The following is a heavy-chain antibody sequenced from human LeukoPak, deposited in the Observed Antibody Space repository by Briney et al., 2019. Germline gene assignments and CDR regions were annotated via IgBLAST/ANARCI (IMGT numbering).Heavy chain of an antibody. V-gene: IGHV3-30-3*01. CDR2: ISYDGSNK. J-gene: IGHJ3*02. Sequence: GGSLRLSCAASGFTFSSYAMHWVRQAPGKGLEWVAVISYDGSNKYYADSVKGRFTISRDNSKNTLYLQMNSLRAEDTAVYYCARPYYYDSSGYYVLDAFDIWGQGTMVTVSS. CDR3: ARPYYYDSSGYYVLDAFDI. CDR1: GFTFSSYA. D-gene: IGHD3-22*01.